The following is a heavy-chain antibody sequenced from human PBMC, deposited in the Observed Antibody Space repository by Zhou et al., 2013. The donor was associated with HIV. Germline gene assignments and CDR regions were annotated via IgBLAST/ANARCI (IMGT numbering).Heavy chain of an antibody. CDR2: IIPIFGTP. J-gene: IGHJ4*02. D-gene: IGHD3-10*01. CDR3: ARARYYYGSGSYYPFDY. CDR1: GGTFDTFA. Sequence: QVQLVQSGAEVKKPGSSVKVSCKASGGTFDTFAVTWVRRAPGQGLEWMGGIIPIFGTPKYAHRFQGRLTITTDTATNTFYMELTSLRSDDTAVYYCARARYYYGSGSYYPFDYWGQGTLVTVSS. V-gene: IGHV1-69*05.